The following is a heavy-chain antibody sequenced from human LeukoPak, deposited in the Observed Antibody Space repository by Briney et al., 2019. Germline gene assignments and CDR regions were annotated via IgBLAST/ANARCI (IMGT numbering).Heavy chain of an antibody. D-gene: IGHD6-13*01. J-gene: IGHJ4*02. CDR3: ARDSPYSSSWYGSFDY. Sequence: ASVKVSCKASGYTFTSYGISWVRPAPGQGLEWMGWISAYNGNTNYAQKLQGRVTMTTDTSTSTAYMELRSLRSDDTAVYYCARDSPYSSSWYGSFDYWGQGTLVTVSS. CDR2: ISAYNGNT. V-gene: IGHV1-18*01. CDR1: GYTFTSYG.